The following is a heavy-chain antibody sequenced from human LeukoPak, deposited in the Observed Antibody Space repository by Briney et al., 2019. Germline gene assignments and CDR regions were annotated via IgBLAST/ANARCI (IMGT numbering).Heavy chain of an antibody. Sequence: SETLSLTCAVYGGSFSGYYWSWIRQPPGKGLEWMGETNHSGSTNYLLSTNSRVTISVHTTKNQFSLNLSSVTAADTAVYYCARGYYYDSSGYYSINWFDPWGQGTLVTVSS. CDR3: ARGYYYDSSGYYSINWFDP. J-gene: IGHJ5*02. V-gene: IGHV4-34*01. D-gene: IGHD3-22*01. CDR1: GGSFSGYY. CDR2: TNHSGST.